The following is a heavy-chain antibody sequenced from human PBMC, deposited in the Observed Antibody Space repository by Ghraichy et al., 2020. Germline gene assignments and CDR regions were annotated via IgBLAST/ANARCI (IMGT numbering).Heavy chain of an antibody. Sequence: GGSLRLSCAASGFTFSYYSMTWVRQAPGKGLEWVSSITSSSSISYAGSVKGRFTISRDDAKNSLYLQMDSLRAEDTAIYYCARIDYYNSNGYYNYWGQGTLVTVSS. CDR1: GFTFSYYS. V-gene: IGHV3-69-1*01. J-gene: IGHJ4*02. CDR3: ARIDYYNSNGYYNY. CDR2: ITSSSSI. D-gene: IGHD3-22*01.